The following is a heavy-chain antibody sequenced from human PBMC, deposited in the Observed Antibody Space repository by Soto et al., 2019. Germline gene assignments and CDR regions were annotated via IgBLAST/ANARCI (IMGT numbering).Heavy chain of an antibody. J-gene: IGHJ4*02. CDR3: ARDSLGYCTSTSCYWSDDY. CDR1: GFTFSTYW. Sequence: GGSLRLSCSASGFTFSTYWMSWVRQAPGKGLEWVANIKQDGSEKYYVDSVKGRFTISRDNAKNSLYLQMNSLRAEDTAVYYCARDSLGYCTSTSCYWSDDYWGKGTLGTVS. CDR2: IKQDGSEK. D-gene: IGHD2-2*01. V-gene: IGHV3-7*03.